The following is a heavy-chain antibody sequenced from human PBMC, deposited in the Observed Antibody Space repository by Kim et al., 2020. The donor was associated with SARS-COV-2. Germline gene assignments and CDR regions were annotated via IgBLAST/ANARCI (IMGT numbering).Heavy chain of an antibody. J-gene: IGHJ4*02. CDR3: ARGSKGYYDSSGYPKY. D-gene: IGHD3-22*01. Sequence: SGKGRLTISRDNAKNSLYLQMNSLRAEDTAVYYGARGSKGYYDSSGYPKYWGQGTLVTVSS. V-gene: IGHV3-11*05.